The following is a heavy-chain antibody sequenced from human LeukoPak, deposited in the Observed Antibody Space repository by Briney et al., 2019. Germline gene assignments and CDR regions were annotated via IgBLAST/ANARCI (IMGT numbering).Heavy chain of an antibody. Sequence: PGRSLRLSCAASGFTFSSYGMHWVRQAPGKGLEWVAVISYDGRNKYYADSVKGRFTISRDNSKNTLYLQMNSLRAEDTAVYYCAKIYSYGYFDYWGQGTLVTVSS. D-gene: IGHD5-18*01. CDR1: GFTFSSYG. CDR2: ISYDGRNK. CDR3: AKIYSYGYFDY. V-gene: IGHV3-30*18. J-gene: IGHJ4*02.